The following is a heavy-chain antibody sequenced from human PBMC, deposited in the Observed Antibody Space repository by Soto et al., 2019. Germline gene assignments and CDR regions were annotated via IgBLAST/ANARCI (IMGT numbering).Heavy chain of an antibody. Sequence: QVQLVQSGAEVKKPGSSVKVSCKASGGTFSSYAISWVRQAPGQGLECMGGIIPIFGTANYAQKFQGRVTITADESTSTAYMELSSLRSEDTAVYYCARDPDLITIFGVVAGYYYGMDVWGQGTTVTVSS. J-gene: IGHJ6*02. CDR1: GGTFSSYA. CDR2: IIPIFGTA. CDR3: ARDPDLITIFGVVAGYYYGMDV. V-gene: IGHV1-69*01. D-gene: IGHD3-3*01.